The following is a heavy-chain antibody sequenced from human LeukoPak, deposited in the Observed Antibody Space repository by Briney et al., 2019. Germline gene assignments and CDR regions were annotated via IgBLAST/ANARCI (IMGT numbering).Heavy chain of an antibody. Sequence: GGTLRLSCAASGFTFSSYRMHWVRRAPGKGLVWVSRINSDGSSTGYADSVKGRFSISRDNAKNTLYLLINSLRAEDTAVYYCARQGPNDAFDIWGQGTMVTVSS. CDR2: INSDGSST. J-gene: IGHJ3*02. CDR3: ARQGPNDAFDI. V-gene: IGHV3-74*01. CDR1: GFTFSSYR.